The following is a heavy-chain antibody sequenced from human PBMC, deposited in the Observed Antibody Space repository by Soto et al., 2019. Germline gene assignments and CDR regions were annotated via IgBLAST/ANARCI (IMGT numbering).Heavy chain of an antibody. D-gene: IGHD5-18*01. CDR1: GFTFSSYA. CDR2: ISGSGGST. V-gene: IGHV3-23*01. J-gene: IGHJ4*02. Sequence: GGSLRLSCAASGFTFSSYAMSWVRQAPGKGLEWVSAISGSGGSTYYADSVKGRFTISRDNSKNTLYLQMNSLRAEDTAVYYCARAAVDTAMVTGDRFDYWGQGTLVTVSS. CDR3: ARAAVDTAMVTGDRFDY.